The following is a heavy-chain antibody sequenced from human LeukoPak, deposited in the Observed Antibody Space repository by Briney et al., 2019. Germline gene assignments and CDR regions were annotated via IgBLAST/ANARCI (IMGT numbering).Heavy chain of an antibody. CDR1: GGSISSGGYF. V-gene: IGHV4-30-2*01. CDR3: ARDRSSGWDHAFDI. D-gene: IGHD6-19*01. J-gene: IGHJ3*02. CDR2: IYHSGST. Sequence: SQTLSLTCTVSGGSISSGGYFWSWIRQLPGKGLEWIGYIYHSGSTYYNPSLKSRVTISVDRSKNQFSLKLSSVTAADTAVYYCARDRSSGWDHAFDIWGQGTMVTVSS.